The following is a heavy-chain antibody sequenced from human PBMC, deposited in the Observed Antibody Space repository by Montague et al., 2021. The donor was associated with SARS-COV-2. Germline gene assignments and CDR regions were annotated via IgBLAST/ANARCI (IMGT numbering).Heavy chain of an antibody. CDR3: ARVGRGSSWYGVAFDI. Sequence: SETLSLTCTVSGGSISRYAWTWIRQPPGKGLEWIGYSYNSGSTNYNPSLTSRVTISVDTSKNQFSLTLSSVAAADTAVYYCARVGRGSSWYGVAFDIWGQGTMVTASS. CDR1: GGSISRYA. V-gene: IGHV4-59*01. D-gene: IGHD6-13*01. CDR2: SYNSGST. J-gene: IGHJ3*02.